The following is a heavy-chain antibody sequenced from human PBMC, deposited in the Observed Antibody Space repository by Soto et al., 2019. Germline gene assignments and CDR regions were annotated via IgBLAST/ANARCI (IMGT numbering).Heavy chain of an antibody. D-gene: IGHD3-3*01. V-gene: IGHV1-3*01. CDR3: ARAGAAQYYGYHMDV. CDR2: INAGNGNT. Sequence: ASVKVSCKASGYTFTSYAMHWVRQAPGQRLEWMGWINAGNGNTKYSQKFQGRVTMTRDTSTSTAYMELSSLRSEDTSVYYCARAGAAQYYGYHMDVWGQGTRVTVSS. CDR1: GYTFTSYA. J-gene: IGHJ6*02.